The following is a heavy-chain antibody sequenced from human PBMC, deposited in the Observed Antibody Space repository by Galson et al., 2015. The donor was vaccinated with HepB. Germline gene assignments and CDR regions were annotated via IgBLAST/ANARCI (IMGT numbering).Heavy chain of an antibody. D-gene: IGHD2-15*01. CDR3: ARSYCSGGSCYSAWYFDL. CDR1: GFIFSNYW. V-gene: IGHV3-7*01. Sequence: SLRLSCAASGFIFSNYWMNWVRQAPGKGLEWVANIKEDVSEKNYLDSVKGRFTIFRDNAKNSLYLQMNSLRAEDTAVYYCARSYCSGGSCYSAWYFDLWGRGTLVTVSS. J-gene: IGHJ2*01. CDR2: IKEDVSEK.